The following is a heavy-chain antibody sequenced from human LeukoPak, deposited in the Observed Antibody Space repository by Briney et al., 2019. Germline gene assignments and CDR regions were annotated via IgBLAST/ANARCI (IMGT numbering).Heavy chain of an antibody. CDR2: IYYSGST. V-gene: IGHV4-39*02. J-gene: IGHJ5*02. CDR1: GGSISSSSYY. CDR3: ARGLKGYSYGKRVNNWFDP. D-gene: IGHD5-18*01. Sequence: PSETLSLTCTVSGGSISSSSYYWGWIRQPPGKGLEWIGSIYYSGSTYYNPSLKSRVTISVDTSKNHFSVKLSSVTAADTAVYYCARGLKGYSYGKRVNNWFDPWGQGTLVTVSS.